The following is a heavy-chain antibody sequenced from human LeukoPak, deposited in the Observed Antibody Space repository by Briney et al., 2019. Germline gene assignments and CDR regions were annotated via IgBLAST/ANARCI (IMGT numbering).Heavy chain of an antibody. V-gene: IGHV3-33*01. J-gene: IGHJ4*02. CDR1: GLTFSSYG. D-gene: IGHD6-19*01. CDR3: ARVRKAVAGRLFVLGPADY. CDR2: IWYDGRNK. Sequence: GGSLRLSCAASGLTFSSYGMPWGRQAPGKGRGWVAVIWYDGRNKYYADSVKGRFTISRDKSKHTLYLQMNSLTAEDTAVYYCARVRKAVAGRLFVLGPADYWGQGTLVTVSS.